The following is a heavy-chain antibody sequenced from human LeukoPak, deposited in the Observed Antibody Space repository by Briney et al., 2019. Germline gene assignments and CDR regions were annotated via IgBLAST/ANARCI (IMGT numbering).Heavy chain of an antibody. CDR1: GFTFSSNW. Sequence: GGSLRLSCAASGFTFSSNWMHWVRQGPGKGLVWVSRINPDGSRTDYAESVKGRFTISRNNAKDTLSLEMNSLGDEDTAVYYCSRDFNGRNDFWGQGTLVTVSS. CDR3: SRDFNGRNDF. CDR2: INPDGSRT. V-gene: IGHV3-74*01. J-gene: IGHJ4*02. D-gene: IGHD1-14*01.